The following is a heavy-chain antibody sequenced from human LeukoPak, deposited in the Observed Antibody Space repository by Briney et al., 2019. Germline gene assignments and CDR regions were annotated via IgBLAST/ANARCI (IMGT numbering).Heavy chain of an antibody. D-gene: IGHD3-10*01. J-gene: IGHJ6*03. V-gene: IGHV1-8*01. CDR3: ARGLGREILLWFGESKNYYYYMDV. Sequence: ASVKVSCKASGYTFTSYDINWVRQATGQGLEWMGWMNPNSGNTGYAQKFQGRVTMTRNTSISTAYMELSSLRSEDTAVYYCARGLGREILLWFGESKNYYYYMDVWGKGTTVTVSS. CDR2: MNPNSGNT. CDR1: GYTFTSYD.